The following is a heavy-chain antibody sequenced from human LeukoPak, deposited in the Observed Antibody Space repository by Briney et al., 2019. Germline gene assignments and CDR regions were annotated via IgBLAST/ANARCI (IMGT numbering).Heavy chain of an antibody. V-gene: IGHV3-30*18. D-gene: IGHD3-22*01. CDR3: AKAQGDYYYDSSGYYDWFDP. CDR1: GFTFSSYG. Sequence: GGSLRLSCAASGFTFSSYGMNWVRQAPGKGLEWVAVITYDGGNKYYADSVKGRFTISRDNSKNTLYLQMNRLRAEDTAVYYCAKAQGDYYYDSSGYYDWFDPWGQGTLVTVSS. J-gene: IGHJ5*02. CDR2: ITYDGGNK.